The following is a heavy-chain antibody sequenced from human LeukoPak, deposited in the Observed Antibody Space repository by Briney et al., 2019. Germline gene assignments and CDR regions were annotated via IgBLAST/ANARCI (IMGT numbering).Heavy chain of an antibody. D-gene: IGHD2-2*01. Sequence: SETLSLTCTVSGGSISSYYWSWIRQPAGKGLEWIGRIYSSGSTNYNPSLKSRVTLSVDTSKNQFSLKLSSVTAADPAVYYCARGQYHLLYWYFDLWGRGTLVTVSS. J-gene: IGHJ2*01. CDR2: IYSSGST. CDR1: GGSISSYY. V-gene: IGHV4-4*07. CDR3: ARGQYHLLYWYFDL.